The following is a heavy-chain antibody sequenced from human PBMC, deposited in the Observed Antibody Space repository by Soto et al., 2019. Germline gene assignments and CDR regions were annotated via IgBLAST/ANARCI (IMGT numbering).Heavy chain of an antibody. CDR3: ASVPGVQSTRYYYFDY. J-gene: IGHJ4*02. Sequence: QVQLQQWGAGLLKPSETLSLTCAVYGGSFSGYYWSWIRQPPGKGLEWIGEINHSGSTNYNPSLKSRVTISVDTSKNQFSLKLSSVTAADTAVYYCASVPGVQSTRYYYFDYWGQGTLVTVSS. V-gene: IGHV4-34*01. CDR2: INHSGST. CDR1: GGSFSGYY. D-gene: IGHD3-10*01.